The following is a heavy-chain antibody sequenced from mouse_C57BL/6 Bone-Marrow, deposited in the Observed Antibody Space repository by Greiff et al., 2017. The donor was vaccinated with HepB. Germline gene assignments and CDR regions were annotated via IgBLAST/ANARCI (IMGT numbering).Heavy chain of an antibody. CDR1: GYTFTSYW. D-gene: IGHD1-1*01. J-gene: IGHJ1*03. Sequence: QVQLQQPGAELVMPGASVKLSCKASGYTFTSYWMHWVEQRPGQGLEWIGEIDPSDSYTNYNQKFKGKSTLTVDKSSSTAYMQLSSLTSEDSAVYYCARSLLLGVWGTGTTVTVSS. CDR2: IDPSDSYT. CDR3: ARSLLLGV. V-gene: IGHV1-69*01.